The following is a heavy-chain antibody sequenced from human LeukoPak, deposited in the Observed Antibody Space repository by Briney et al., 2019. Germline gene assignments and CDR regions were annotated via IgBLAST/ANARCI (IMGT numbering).Heavy chain of an antibody. CDR2: IKNDGSEI. Sequence: PGGSLRLSCAASGFVFRNYFMSWVRQAPGKGLEWVASIKNDGSEIYYVDSVRGRYTISRDNTKNSLYLQMSSLRAEDTAVYYCARDFAYKKFDYWGQGTLVTVSS. CDR1: GFVFRNYF. J-gene: IGHJ4*02. V-gene: IGHV3-7*01. D-gene: IGHD2-21*01. CDR3: ARDFAYKKFDY.